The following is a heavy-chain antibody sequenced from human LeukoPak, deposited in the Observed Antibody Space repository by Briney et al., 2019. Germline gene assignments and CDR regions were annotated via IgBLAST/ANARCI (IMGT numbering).Heavy chain of an antibody. CDR3: ARELVGATMGNWFDP. CDR1: GYTFTSYG. D-gene: IGHD1-26*01. V-gene: IGHV1-18*01. J-gene: IGHJ5*02. Sequence: ASVKVSCKASGYTFTSYGISWVRQAPGQGLEWMGWISAYNGNTNYAQKLQGRVTMTTDTSTSTAYMELRSLRSDDTAVYYCARELVGATMGNWFDPWGQGTLVTVSS. CDR2: ISAYNGNT.